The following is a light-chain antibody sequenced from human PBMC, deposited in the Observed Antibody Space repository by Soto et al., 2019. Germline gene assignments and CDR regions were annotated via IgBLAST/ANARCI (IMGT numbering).Light chain of an antibody. J-gene: IGLJ2*01. CDR3: ATWDDSLSGVV. CDR2: TNN. V-gene: IGLV1-47*01. CDR1: SSNIGVNY. Sequence: QSVLTQPPSASGTPGQRVTISCSGSSSNIGVNYVYWYQQLPGTDPKLLIYTNNQRPSGVPDRFSGSKSGTSASLAISGLRSEDEAEYHCATWDDSLSGVVFGGGTKLTVL.